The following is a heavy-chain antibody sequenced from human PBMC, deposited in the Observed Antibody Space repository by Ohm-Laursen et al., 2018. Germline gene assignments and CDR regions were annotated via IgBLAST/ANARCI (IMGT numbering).Heavy chain of an antibody. CDR2: ISFTSDP. D-gene: IGHD6-19*01. J-gene: IGHJ6*02. CDR1: GFTFSPTG. CDR3: ARDGSGWSRDV. V-gene: IGHV3-69-1*01. Sequence: SLRLFCAASGFTFSPTGMTWVRQVPGKGLEWVSTISFTSDPYYAESLRGRFTVSRDNTRNSVYLQMNSLRDEDTGVYYCARDGSGWSRDVWGQGTTVIVSS.